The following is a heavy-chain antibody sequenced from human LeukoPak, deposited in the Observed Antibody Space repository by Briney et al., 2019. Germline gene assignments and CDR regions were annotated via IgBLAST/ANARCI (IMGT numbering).Heavy chain of an antibody. D-gene: IGHD2-21*01. V-gene: IGHV1-2*02. CDR3: ARADRLHGGPYLIGP. CDR1: GYSFTDYC. CDR2: INPNSGGT. J-gene: IGHJ5*02. Sequence: ASAKVSCKTSGYSFTDYCMHWVRQAPGQGLEWMGWINPNSGGTSSAQKFQGRVTMTRDTSITTVYMEVSWLTSDDTAIYYCARADRLHGGPYLIGPWGQGTLVTVSS.